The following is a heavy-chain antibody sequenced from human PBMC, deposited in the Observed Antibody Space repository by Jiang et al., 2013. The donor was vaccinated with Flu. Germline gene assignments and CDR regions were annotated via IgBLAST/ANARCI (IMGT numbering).Heavy chain of an antibody. V-gene: IGHV1-24*01. J-gene: IGHJ5*02. CDR2: FDPEDGET. Sequence: GYTLTELSMHWVRQAPGKGLEWMGGFDPEDGETIYAQKFQGRVTMTEDTSTDTAYMELSSLRSEDTAVYYCATGSQQQPGYSSSWYVGWFDPWGQGTLVTVSS. CDR1: GYTLTELS. D-gene: IGHD6-13*01. CDR3: ATGSQQQPGYSSSWYVGWFDP.